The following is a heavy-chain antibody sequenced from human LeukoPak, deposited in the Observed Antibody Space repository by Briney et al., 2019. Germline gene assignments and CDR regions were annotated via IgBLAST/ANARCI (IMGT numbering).Heavy chain of an antibody. Sequence: SETLSLTCSISGDSISIYYWSWIRQPPGKGLEWIGYIYNSGSTNYNPSLKSRVTISVDTSKNQFSLKLSSVTAADTAVYYCARQDDSSGYPFDYWGQGTLVTVSS. CDR1: GDSISIYY. CDR2: IYNSGST. V-gene: IGHV4-59*08. D-gene: IGHD3-22*01. CDR3: ARQDDSSGYPFDY. J-gene: IGHJ4*02.